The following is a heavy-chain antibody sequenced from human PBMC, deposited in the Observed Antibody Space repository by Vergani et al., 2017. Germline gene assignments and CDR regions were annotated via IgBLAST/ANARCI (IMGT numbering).Heavy chain of an antibody. CDR3: SRLGSNSGYVWPVDY. J-gene: IGHJ4*02. CDR1: GYSISSGYY. V-gene: IGHV4-38-2*01. Sequence: QVQLQESGPGLVKPSETLSLTCAVSGYSISSGYYWGWMRQPPAKGLEWIGSIYHSGITYYNPSLSSRVTMSVDTSKNLLSLILTSVTAADTAFYYCSRLGSNSGYVWPVDYWGQGTLVTVSS. CDR2: IYHSGIT. D-gene: IGHD5-12*01.